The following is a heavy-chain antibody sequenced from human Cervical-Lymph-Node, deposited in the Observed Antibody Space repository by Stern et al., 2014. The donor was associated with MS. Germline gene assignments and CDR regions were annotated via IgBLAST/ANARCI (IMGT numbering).Heavy chain of an antibody. Sequence: QVTLRESGPALVKPTQTLTLTCTFSGFSLVTSGVRVSWIRQPPGKALEWLARICWEDKKFYKTSLMTRLTISKDTSKNQVVLTMTNVDPVDTATYYCARMMGSGYRHYFDYWGQGTPVTVS. CDR3: ARMMGSGYRHYFDY. CDR2: ICWEDKK. D-gene: IGHD3-3*01. V-gene: IGHV2-70*04. J-gene: IGHJ4*02. CDR1: GFSLVTSGVR.